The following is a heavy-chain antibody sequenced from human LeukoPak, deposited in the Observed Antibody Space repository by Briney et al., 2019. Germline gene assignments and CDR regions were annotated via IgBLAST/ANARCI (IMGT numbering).Heavy chain of an antibody. J-gene: IGHJ4*02. D-gene: IGHD5-18*01. Sequence: GGSLRLSCAASGFTFSDYYMSWISQAPGKGLEWVSYISIGGTTIYYADSVKGRFTLSRDNAKNSLYLQMNSLRAEDTAVYYCARPGLRGYSYGIDFWGQGTLVTVSS. CDR3: ARPGLRGYSYGIDF. CDR2: ISIGGTTI. V-gene: IGHV3-11*01. CDR1: GFTFSDYY.